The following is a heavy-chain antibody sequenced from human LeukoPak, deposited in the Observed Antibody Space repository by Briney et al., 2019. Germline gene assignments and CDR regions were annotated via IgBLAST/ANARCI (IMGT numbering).Heavy chain of an antibody. D-gene: IGHD3-10*01. CDR3: AGGYYFFDY. V-gene: IGHV3-74*01. CDR1: GFTFSSYW. CDR2: INTDGSSA. Sequence: GGSLRLSCATSGFTFSSYWMHWVRQAPGKGLVRVSRINTDGSSATYADSVRGRFTISRDNSKNTLYLQMNSLRAEDTAVYYCAGGYYFFDYWGQGTLVTVSS. J-gene: IGHJ4*02.